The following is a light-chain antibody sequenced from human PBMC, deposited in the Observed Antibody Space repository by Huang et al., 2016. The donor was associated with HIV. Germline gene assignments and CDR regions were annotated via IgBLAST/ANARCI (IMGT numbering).Light chain of an antibody. CDR1: QSIFNY. J-gene: IGKJ2*01. V-gene: IGKV3-11*01. Sequence: EIVLTQSPATLSLSPGESATLSCRTSQSIFNYLAWYQQRPGQSPRLLIYDASNRATGVSARFSSSGYGTDFALTISNLEPEDFAIYYCQQRSAWPRTFGQGTKLEI. CDR3: QQRSAWPRT. CDR2: DAS.